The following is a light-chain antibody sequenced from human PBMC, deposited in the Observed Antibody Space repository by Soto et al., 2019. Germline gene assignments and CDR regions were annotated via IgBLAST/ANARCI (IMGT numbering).Light chain of an antibody. CDR3: QQYNKWPQT. Sequence: ETVLTQSPPTLSLSPGERATLSFRASQTVTSSYLAWYQHKPGQAPRLLTHGASTRATGIPARFSGVGSGTEFTLTISSLQSEDFAVYYCQQYNKWPQTFGQGTRLEI. CDR2: GAS. V-gene: IGKV3-15*01. CDR1: QTVTSSY. J-gene: IGKJ5*01.